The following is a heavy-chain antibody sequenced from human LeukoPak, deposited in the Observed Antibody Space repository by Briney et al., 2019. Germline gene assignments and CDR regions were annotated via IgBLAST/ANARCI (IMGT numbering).Heavy chain of an antibody. CDR3: ARVFYGSGSYYKTDLAFDI. V-gene: IGHV3-7*01. J-gene: IGHJ3*02. CDR2: IKQDGSEK. CDR1: RFTFSWYW. Sequence: RGSLRLSCAAPRFTFSWYWMSWVRQAPGEGLEWAVNIKQDGSEKYYVESVKGRFTISRDNAKNSLYLQMNSLRAEDTAVYYCARVFYGSGSYYKTDLAFDIWGQGTMVTVSS. D-gene: IGHD3-10*01.